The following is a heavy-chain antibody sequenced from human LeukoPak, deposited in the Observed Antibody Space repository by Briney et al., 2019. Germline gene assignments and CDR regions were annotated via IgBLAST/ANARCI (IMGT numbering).Heavy chain of an antibody. CDR3: ARDLDSSGLQS. CDR2: ISGGSVSI. Sequence: GGSLRLSCAASRFTFSSYTMTWVRQAPGKGLEWVSSISGGSVSIYYADSVKGRFTISRDNANNFVYLQLNSLRAEDTAVYYCARDLDSSGLQSWGQGTLVTVSS. J-gene: IGHJ4*02. D-gene: IGHD6-25*01. V-gene: IGHV3-21*01. CDR1: RFTFSSYT.